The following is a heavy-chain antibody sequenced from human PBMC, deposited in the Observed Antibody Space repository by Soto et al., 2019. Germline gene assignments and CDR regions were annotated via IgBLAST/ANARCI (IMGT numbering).Heavy chain of an antibody. Sequence: ASVKVSCKASGYTFTSCGISWVRQAPGQGLEWMGWISAYNGNTNYAQKLQGRVTMTTDTSTSTAYMELRSLRSDDTAVYYCARDLITIFGVVGDAFDIWGQGTMVTVSS. V-gene: IGHV1-18*01. CDR3: ARDLITIFGVVGDAFDI. CDR1: GYTFTSCG. CDR2: ISAYNGNT. D-gene: IGHD3-3*01. J-gene: IGHJ3*02.